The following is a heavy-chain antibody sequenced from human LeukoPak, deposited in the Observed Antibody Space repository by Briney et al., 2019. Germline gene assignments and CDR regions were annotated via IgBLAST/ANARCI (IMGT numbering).Heavy chain of an antibody. J-gene: IGHJ4*01. Sequence: SETLSLTCDVSGGSISNNNWWHWVRQPPGKGLEWIGEIYHSGSTYYNPSLKSRVTISLDKSKNQFSLNLRSVTAADTAIYYCASEIARSGNPFLDHWGHGTLVTVSS. CDR2: IYHSGST. CDR3: ASEIARSGNPFLDH. CDR1: GGSISNNNW. V-gene: IGHV4-4*02. D-gene: IGHD2-21*01.